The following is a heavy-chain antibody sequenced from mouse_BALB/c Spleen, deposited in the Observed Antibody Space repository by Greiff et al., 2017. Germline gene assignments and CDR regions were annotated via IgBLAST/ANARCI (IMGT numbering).Heavy chain of an antibody. CDR1: GFTFSSFG. V-gene: IGHV5-17*02. Sequence: EVKLVESGGGLVQPGGSRKLSCAASGFTFSSFGMHWVRQAPAKGLEWVAYISSGSSTIYYADTVKGRFTISRDNPKNTLFLQMTSLRSEDTAMYYCARSVGDYGSRGYFDVWGAGTTVTVSS. D-gene: IGHD1-1*01. CDR2: ISSGSSTI. CDR3: ARSVGDYGSRGYFDV. J-gene: IGHJ1*01.